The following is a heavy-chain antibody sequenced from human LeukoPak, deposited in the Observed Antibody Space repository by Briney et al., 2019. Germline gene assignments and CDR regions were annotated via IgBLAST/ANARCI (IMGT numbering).Heavy chain of an antibody. CDR1: GFTFSSYS. V-gene: IGHV3-48*01. J-gene: IGHJ4*02. CDR3: ATATRIDFDY. Sequence: GGSLRLSCAASGFTFSSYSMNWVRQAPGKGLEWVSSITSSSSTIYYADSVKGRFTISRDNAKNSLYLQMNSLRAEDTAVCYCATATRIDFDYCGQGTLLTVSS. CDR2: ITSSSSTI.